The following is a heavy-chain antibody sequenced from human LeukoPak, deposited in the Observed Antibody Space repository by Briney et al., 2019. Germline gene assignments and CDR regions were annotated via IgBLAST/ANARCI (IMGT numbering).Heavy chain of an antibody. Sequence: SETLSLTCTVSGGSISSYYWSWIRQPPGKGLEWIGYIYYSGSTNYNPSLKSRVTISVDTSKNQFSLKLSSVTAADTAVYYCARDPGAAAGTGYYYYGMDVWGQGTTVTVSS. D-gene: IGHD6-13*01. V-gene: IGHV4-59*01. J-gene: IGHJ6*02. CDR2: IYYSGST. CDR3: ARDPGAAAGTGYYYYGMDV. CDR1: GGSISSYY.